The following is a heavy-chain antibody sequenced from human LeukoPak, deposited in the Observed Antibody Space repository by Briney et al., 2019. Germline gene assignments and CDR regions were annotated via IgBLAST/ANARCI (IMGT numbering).Heavy chain of an antibody. CDR2: IRQDGSDK. Sequence: PGGSLRLSCGPSGFTFRAYWMTWVRQAPGRGLDWVANIRQDGSDKYFMDSVKGRFTISRDNAKNSLYLQMNSLRAEDTAVYYCARGGGGSGWYYEYNDMEVWGKGTTVIVSS. D-gene: IGHD6-19*01. J-gene: IGHJ6*03. CDR1: GFTFRAYW. V-gene: IGHV3-7*01. CDR3: ARGGGGSGWYYEYNDMEV.